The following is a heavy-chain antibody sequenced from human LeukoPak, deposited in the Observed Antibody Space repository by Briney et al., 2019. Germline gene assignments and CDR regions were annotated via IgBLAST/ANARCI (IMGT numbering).Heavy chain of an antibody. CDR2: IRSKAYGETA. J-gene: IGHJ4*02. V-gene: IGHV3-49*04. D-gene: IGHD1-1*01. Sequence: GGSLRLSCAACGFTFSSYWMSWVRQAPGKGLEWVGFIRSKAYGETADYAASVKGRFTISRDDSKAIAYLQMNSLKTEDTAVYHCTRDRGAYNLYDYWGQGTLVTVSS. CDR3: TRDRGAYNLYDY. CDR1: GFTFSSYW.